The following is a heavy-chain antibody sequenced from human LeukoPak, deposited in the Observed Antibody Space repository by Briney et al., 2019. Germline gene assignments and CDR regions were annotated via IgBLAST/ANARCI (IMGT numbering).Heavy chain of an antibody. CDR1: GGSISSYY. D-gene: IGHD6-13*01. J-gene: IGHJ4*02. CDR2: IYYSGST. V-gene: IGHV4-59*01. Sequence: SETLSLTCTVSGGSISSYYWSWIRQPPGKGLEWIGYIYYSGSTNYNPSLKSRVTISVDTSKNQFSLKLSSVTAADTAVYYCARQTSGIAAAGTALDYWGQGTLVTVSS. CDR3: ARQTSGIAAAGTALDY.